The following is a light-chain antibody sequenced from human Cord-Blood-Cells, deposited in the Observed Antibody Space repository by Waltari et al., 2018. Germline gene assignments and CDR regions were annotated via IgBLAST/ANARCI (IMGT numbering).Light chain of an antibody. CDR3: QQYNSYST. Sequence: DIQMTQSPSTLSASVGDRVTITCRTNQSISSWLAWYQQKPGKAPKLLIYDASSLESGVPARCSGSGSGTEFTLTSSSLQPDEFTTYYCQQYNSYSTCGQGTKLESK. CDR1: QSISSW. V-gene: IGKV1-5*01. J-gene: IGKJ2*01. CDR2: DAS.